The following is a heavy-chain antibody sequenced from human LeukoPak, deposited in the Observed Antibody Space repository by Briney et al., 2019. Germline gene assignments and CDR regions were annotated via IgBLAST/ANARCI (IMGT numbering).Heavy chain of an antibody. CDR2: ITTSGGGT. CDR1: GFTFSSYA. Sequence: PGGSLRLSCAASGFTFSSYAMIWVRQAPGKGLEWVSGITTSGGGTYYADSVKGRFTISRDNSKDTLYLQMNSLRAEDTAIYYCTRGEWEVLYYFDYWGQGTLVTVSS. CDR3: TRGEWEVLYYFDY. D-gene: IGHD1-26*01. V-gene: IGHV3-23*01. J-gene: IGHJ4*02.